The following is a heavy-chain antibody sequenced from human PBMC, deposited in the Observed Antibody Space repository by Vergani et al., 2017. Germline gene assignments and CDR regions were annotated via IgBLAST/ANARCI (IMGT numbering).Heavy chain of an antibody. CDR3: ARRGSGSPLGYHY. J-gene: IGHJ4*02. CDR2: IYPGDSDT. V-gene: IGHV5-51*01. Sequence: VQLVQSGAEVKKPGASVKVSCKASGYTFTSYWIGWVRQMPGKGLEWMGIIYPGDSDTRYSPSFQGQVTISADKSISTAYLQWSSLKASDTAMYYCARRGSGSPLGYHYWGQGTLVTVSS. D-gene: IGHD3-10*01. CDR1: GYTFTSYW.